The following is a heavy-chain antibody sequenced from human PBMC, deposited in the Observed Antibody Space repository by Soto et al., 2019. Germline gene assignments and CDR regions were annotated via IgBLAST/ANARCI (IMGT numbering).Heavy chain of an antibody. CDR3: AHRATTVTTRAFDY. CDR1: GFSLSTSGVG. J-gene: IGHJ4*02. D-gene: IGHD4-17*01. V-gene: IGHV2-5*02. CDR2: IYWDDDK. Sequence: QITLKESGPTLVKPTQTLTLTCTFSGFSLSTSGVGVGWIRQPPGKALEWLALIYWDDDKRYSPSLESSLTITKNTAKNPVVLTMTNMDPVDTATYYCAHRATTVTTRAFDYWGQGTLVTVSS.